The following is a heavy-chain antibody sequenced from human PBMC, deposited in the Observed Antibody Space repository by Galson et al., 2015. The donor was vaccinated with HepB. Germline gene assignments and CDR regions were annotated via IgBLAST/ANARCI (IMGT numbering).Heavy chain of an antibody. CDR2: ISSSSSYT. Sequence: SLRLSCAASGFTFSDYYMSWFRQAPGKGLEWVSYISSSSSYTNYADSVKGRFTISRDNAKNSLYLQMNSLRAEDTAVYYCARGGSYGNWFDPWGQGTLVTVSS. D-gene: IGHD1-26*01. J-gene: IGHJ5*02. V-gene: IGHV3-11*05. CDR1: GFTFSDYY. CDR3: ARGGSYGNWFDP.